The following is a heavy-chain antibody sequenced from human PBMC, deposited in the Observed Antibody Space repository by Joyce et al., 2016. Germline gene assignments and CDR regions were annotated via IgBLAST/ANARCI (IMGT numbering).Heavy chain of an antibody. D-gene: IGHD3-10*01. CDR1: GFTFSNYW. V-gene: IGHV3-7*04. J-gene: IGHJ3*02. Sequence: EVQLVESGGGLVQPGGSLTLSCAASGFTFSNYWMSWGRQAQGKGMEWVANIKQDGIEKYYVDSVKGRLTISRDNAKNALYLQMKSLRADDTAVYYCARDRGNWGYAFDIWGRGTMVSVSA. CDR3: ARDRGNWGYAFDI. CDR2: IKQDGIEK.